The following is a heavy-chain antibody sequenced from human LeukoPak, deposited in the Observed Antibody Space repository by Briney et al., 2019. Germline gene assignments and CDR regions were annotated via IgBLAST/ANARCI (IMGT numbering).Heavy chain of an antibody. CDR1: GGSISSYY. Sequence: SETLSLTCTVSGGSISSYYWSWIRQSPGKGLEWIGYIYYSGSTNYNPSLKSRVTISVDTSKNQFSLKLGSVTAADTAVCYCARLNFYSNYRRFDYWGREPWSPSPQ. D-gene: IGHD4-11*01. V-gene: IGHV4-59*08. CDR2: IYYSGST. CDR3: ARLNFYSNYRRFDY. J-gene: IGHJ4*02.